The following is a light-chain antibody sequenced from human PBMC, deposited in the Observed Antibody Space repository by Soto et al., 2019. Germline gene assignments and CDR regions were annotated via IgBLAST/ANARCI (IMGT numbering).Light chain of an antibody. CDR2: EVT. CDR1: SSDVGVYDY. J-gene: IGLJ2*01. V-gene: IGLV2-14*01. CDR3: SSYTSISTLGV. Sequence: QAVLTQPASVSGSPGQSITISCTGTSSDVGVYDYVSWYQQHPGKAPKLMIYEVTNRPSGVSDRFSGSKSGNTASLTISGLQAEDEADYYCSSYTSISTLGVFGGGTKVTVL.